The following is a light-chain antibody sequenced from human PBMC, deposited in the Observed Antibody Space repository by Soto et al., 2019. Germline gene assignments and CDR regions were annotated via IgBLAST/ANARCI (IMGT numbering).Light chain of an antibody. CDR3: SSYAGSYTLV. CDR2: DVS. Sequence: QSALTQPRSVSGSPGQSVTISCTGTSSDVGGYNYVSWYQQHPGKAPTLMIYDVSERPSGVPDRFSGSKSGNTASLTISRLQAEDEADYYCSSYAGSYTLVFGGGTQLTVL. J-gene: IGLJ2*01. V-gene: IGLV2-11*01. CDR1: SSDVGGYNY.